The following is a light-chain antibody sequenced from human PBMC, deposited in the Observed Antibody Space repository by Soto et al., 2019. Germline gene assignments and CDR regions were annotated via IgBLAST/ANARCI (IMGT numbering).Light chain of an antibody. CDR1: QTLGNS. CDR2: DAY. CDR3: QQRSSWPLT. J-gene: IGKJ4*01. V-gene: IGKV3-11*01. Sequence: EIVLTQSPATLSLSPGERVTLSCRASQTLGNSLAWYQQKPGQPPRLLIYDAYARATGIPARFSGSGSGTDFTLTISSLETEDFGIYYCQQRSSWPLTFGGGTKVEIK.